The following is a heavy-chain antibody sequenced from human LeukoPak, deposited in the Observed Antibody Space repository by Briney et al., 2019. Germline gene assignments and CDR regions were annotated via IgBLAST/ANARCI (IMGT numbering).Heavy chain of an antibody. CDR3: ARDRGYCSSTSCSHFDY. CDR1: GYTFTSYY. D-gene: IGHD2-2*01. CDR2: IIPIFGTA. J-gene: IGHJ4*02. V-gene: IGHV1-69*13. Sequence: GASVKVSCKASGYTFTSYYMHWVRQAPGQGLEWMGGIIPIFGTANYAQKFQGRVTITADESTSTAYMELSSLRSEDTAVYYCARDRGYCSSTSCSHFDYWGQGTLVTVSS.